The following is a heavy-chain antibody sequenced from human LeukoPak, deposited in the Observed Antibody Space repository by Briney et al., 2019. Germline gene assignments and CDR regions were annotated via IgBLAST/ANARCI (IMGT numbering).Heavy chain of an antibody. V-gene: IGHV5-51*01. Sequence: GESLKISCKASGYTFNNYWIGWVRQMPGRGLEWMGMLYPDGSATTYHPSFEGRVTISADKSVTTAYLEWNSLKASDTALYYCVRQGLQSGTYPAYWGPGTLVAVSS. D-gene: IGHD1-26*01. CDR3: VRQGLQSGTYPAY. J-gene: IGHJ4*02. CDR2: LYPDGSAT. CDR1: GYTFNNYW.